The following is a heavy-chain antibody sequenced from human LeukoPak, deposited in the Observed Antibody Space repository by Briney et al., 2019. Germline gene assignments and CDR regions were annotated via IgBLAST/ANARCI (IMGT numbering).Heavy chain of an antibody. CDR2: IYHSGST. J-gene: IGHJ4*02. D-gene: IGHD5-18*01. Sequence: PSETLSLTCAVSGYSISSGYCWGWIRQPPGKGLEWIGSIYHSGSTYYNPSLKSRVTISVDTSKNQFSLKLSSVTAADTAVYYCAREGYSYGYYFDYWGQGTLVTVSS. CDR1: GYSISSGYC. V-gene: IGHV4-38-2*02. CDR3: AREGYSYGYYFDY.